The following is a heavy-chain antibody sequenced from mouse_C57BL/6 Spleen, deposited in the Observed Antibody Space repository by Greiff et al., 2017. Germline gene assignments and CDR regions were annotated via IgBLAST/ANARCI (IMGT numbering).Heavy chain of an antibody. D-gene: IGHD1-1*01. CDR2: FYPGSGSI. J-gene: IGHJ2*01. CDR3: ARHEEDYYGSSYNYFDY. V-gene: IGHV1-62-2*01. Sequence: QVQLQQSGAELVKPGASVKLSCKASGYTFTEYTIHWVKQRSGQGLEWIGWFYPGSGSIKYNEKYKDKATLNADKSSSTVYMELSRLTSEDSAVYFCARHEEDYYGSSYNYFDYWGQGTTLTVSS. CDR1: GYTFTEYT.